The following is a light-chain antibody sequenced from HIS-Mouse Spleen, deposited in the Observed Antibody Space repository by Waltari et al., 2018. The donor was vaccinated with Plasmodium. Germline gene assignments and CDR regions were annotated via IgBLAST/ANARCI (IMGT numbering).Light chain of an antibody. CDR1: SSAVGGYNY. CDR3: CSYAGSYTLV. J-gene: IGLJ2*01. CDR2: DVS. V-gene: IGLV2-11*01. Sequence: QSALTQPRSVSGSPGQSVTISCTCTSSAVGGYNYVSWYQQHPGKAPKLMIYDVSKRPSGVPDRFSGSKSGNTASLTISGLQAEDEADYYCCSYAGSYTLVFGGGTKLTVL.